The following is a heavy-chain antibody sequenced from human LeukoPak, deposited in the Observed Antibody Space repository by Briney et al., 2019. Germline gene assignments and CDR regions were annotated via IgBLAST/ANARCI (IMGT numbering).Heavy chain of an antibody. D-gene: IGHD1-26*01. CDR2: IYHSGST. J-gene: IGHJ4*02. CDR3: ARVTVGALDY. Sequence: GSLRLSCAASGLTFSNAWMSWVRQAPGKGLEWIGEIYHSGSTNYNPSLKSRVTISVDTSKNQFSLKLSSVTAADTAVYHCARVTVGALDYWGQGTLVNVSS. V-gene: IGHV4-4*02. CDR1: GLTFSNAW.